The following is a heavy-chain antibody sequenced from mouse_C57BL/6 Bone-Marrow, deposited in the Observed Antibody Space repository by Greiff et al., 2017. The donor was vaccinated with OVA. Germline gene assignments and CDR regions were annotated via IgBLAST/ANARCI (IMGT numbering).Heavy chain of an antibody. CDR1: GYTFTSYW. Sequence: VQLQQSGAELVKPGASVKLSCKASGYTFTSYWMHWVKQRPGQGLEWIGMIHPNSGSTNYNEKFKSKATLTVDKSSSTAYMQLSSLTSEDSAVYYCANYYGSSKDYAMDYWGQGTSVTVSS. CDR3: ANYYGSSKDYAMDY. CDR2: IHPNSGST. V-gene: IGHV1-64*01. D-gene: IGHD1-1*01. J-gene: IGHJ4*01.